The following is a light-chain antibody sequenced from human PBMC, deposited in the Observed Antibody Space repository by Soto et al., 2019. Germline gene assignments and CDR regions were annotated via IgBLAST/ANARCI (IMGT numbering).Light chain of an antibody. J-gene: IGLJ2*01. CDR2: DVT. CDR1: SSDVGGYNY. V-gene: IGLV2-11*01. CDR3: CSYAGSDILI. Sequence: QSALTQPRSVSGSPGQSVTISCTGTSSDVGGYNYVSWYQRHPGKAPKLIISDVTKRPSGVPDRFSGSKSGNTASLTISGLQAEDEADYDCCSYAGSDILIFGGGTKLIVL.